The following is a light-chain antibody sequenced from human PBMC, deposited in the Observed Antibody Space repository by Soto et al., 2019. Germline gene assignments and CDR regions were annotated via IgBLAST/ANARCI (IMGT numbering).Light chain of an antibody. CDR1: QDVSRY. V-gene: IGKV1-9*01. J-gene: IGKJ3*01. CDR2: AAS. CDR3: QQLNSYVFA. Sequence: DIQLTQSPSFLSASVGDRVTITCRASQDVSRYLAWYQQKPGKAPNLLIYAASTLRSGVPSRFSGSGSETECTLTISSLQPEDFATYQCQQLNSYVFAFGPGTKVDIK.